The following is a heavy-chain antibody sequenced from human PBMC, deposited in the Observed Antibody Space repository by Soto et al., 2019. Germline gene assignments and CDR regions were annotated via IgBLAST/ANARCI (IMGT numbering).Heavy chain of an antibody. Sequence: PLSVRNSVSGGSIVGGDGYWSWIRQPPGKGLEWIGYIYYSGSTYYNPSLKSRVTISVDTSKNQFSLKLSSVTAADTAVYYCARSVFPWGQGTLVTVSS. J-gene: IGHJ5*02. V-gene: IGHV4-30-4*01. CDR1: GGSIVGGDGY. CDR2: IYYSGST. CDR3: ARSVFP.